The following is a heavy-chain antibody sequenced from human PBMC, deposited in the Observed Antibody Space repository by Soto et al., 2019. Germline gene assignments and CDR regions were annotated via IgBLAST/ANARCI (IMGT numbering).Heavy chain of an antibody. J-gene: IGHJ4*02. CDR3: AKDTWEHDYCTNGVCYFDY. CDR2: ISGSGGST. V-gene: IGHV3-23*04. CDR1: GFTFSSYA. D-gene: IGHD2-8*01. Sequence: EVQLVESGGGLVKPGGSLRLSCAASGFTFSSYAMSWVRQAPGKGLEWVSAISGSGGSTYYADSVKGRFTISRDNSKNTLYLQMNSLRAEDTAVYYCAKDTWEHDYCTNGVCYFDYWGQGTLVTVSS.